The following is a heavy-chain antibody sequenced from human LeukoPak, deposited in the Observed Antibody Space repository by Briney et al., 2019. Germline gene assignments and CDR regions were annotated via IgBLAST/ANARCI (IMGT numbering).Heavy chain of an antibody. CDR2: ISWNSGSI. CDR3: AKDIHQGYDSSGYDGGFDY. Sequence: GRSLRLSCAASGFTFDDYAMHWVRQAPGKGLEWVSGISWNSGSIGYADSVKGRFTISRDNAKNSLYLQMNSLGAEDTALYYCAKDIHQGYDSSGYDGGFDYWGQGTLVTVSS. D-gene: IGHD3-22*01. J-gene: IGHJ4*02. V-gene: IGHV3-9*01. CDR1: GFTFDDYA.